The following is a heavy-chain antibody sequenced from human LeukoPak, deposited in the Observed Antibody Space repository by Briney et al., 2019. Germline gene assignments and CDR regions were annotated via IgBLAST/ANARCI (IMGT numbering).Heavy chain of an antibody. V-gene: IGHV3-23*01. CDR1: GFTFSSYA. D-gene: IGHD5-24*01. J-gene: IGHJ4*02. CDR2: ISGRGGST. CDR3: AKSHLVAEMATLGNFDY. Sequence: SGGSLRLSCAASGFTFSSYAMSWVRQAPGKGLEWVSGISGRGGSTYYADSVKGRFTISRDNSKNTLYLQMNSLRAEDTAVYYCAKSHLVAEMATLGNFDYWGQGTLVTVSS.